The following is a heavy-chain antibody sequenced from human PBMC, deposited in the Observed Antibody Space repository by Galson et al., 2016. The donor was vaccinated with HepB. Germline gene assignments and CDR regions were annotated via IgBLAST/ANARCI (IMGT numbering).Heavy chain of an antibody. J-gene: IGHJ6*03. D-gene: IGHD2-15*01. CDR2: INPSGGST. Sequence: SGYTFTSYYMHWVRQAPGQGLEWMGIINPSGGSTSYAQKFQGRVTMTRDTSTSTVYMELSSLRSEDTAIYYSARDLSCYSFGWDYYYYNMDVWGKGTTVTVSS. CDR3: ARDLSCYSFGWDYYYYNMDV. CDR1: GYTFTSYY. V-gene: IGHV1-46*01.